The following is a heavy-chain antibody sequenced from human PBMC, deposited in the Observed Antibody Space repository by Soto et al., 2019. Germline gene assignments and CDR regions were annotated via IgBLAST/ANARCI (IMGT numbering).Heavy chain of an antibody. CDR2: VIPTYGTP. J-gene: IGHJ3*02. Sequence: QVQLVQSGAEVKQPGSSVKVSCKASRGALSSYAITWVRQAPGQGLDWMGRVIPTYGTPNYAQKFQGRLSLTVDASKSTSYLELSGLRSEDTAVYFCASAGSRELNRGAFDIWGQGTMVTVYS. D-gene: IGHD1-26*01. CDR3: ASAGSRELNRGAFDI. V-gene: IGHV1-69*18. CDR1: RGALSSYA.